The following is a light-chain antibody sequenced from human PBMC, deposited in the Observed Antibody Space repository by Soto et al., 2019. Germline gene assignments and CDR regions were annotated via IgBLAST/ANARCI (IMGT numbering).Light chain of an antibody. CDR2: GAS. J-gene: IGKJ1*01. Sequence: EIVLTQSPGTLYLSPGERATLSCSASQSVSSSYLAWYQQKPGQAPRLLIYGASSRATGIPDRFSGSGSGTDFTLTISRLEPEDFAVYYCQQYGSSPRTFGQGTMVDIK. V-gene: IGKV3-20*01. CDR3: QQYGSSPRT. CDR1: QSVSSSY.